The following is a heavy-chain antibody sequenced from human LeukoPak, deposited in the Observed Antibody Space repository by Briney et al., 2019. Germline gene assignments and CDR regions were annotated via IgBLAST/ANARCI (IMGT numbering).Heavy chain of an antibody. J-gene: IGHJ6*04. D-gene: IGHD3-10*01. CDR3: ARDYGNGMDA. V-gene: IGHV3-33*01. Sequence: GGSLRLSCAASGFTVGTYGMHWVRQAPGKGLQWVAVMWFDGSKQYYADAVKGRFTISRDTSKNTLDLQMNSLRVEDTAVYYCARDYGNGMDAWGKGTTVTASS. CDR1: GFTVGTYG. CDR2: MWFDGSKQ.